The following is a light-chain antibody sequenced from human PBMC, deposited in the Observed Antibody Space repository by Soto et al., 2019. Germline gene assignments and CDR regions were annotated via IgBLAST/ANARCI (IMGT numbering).Light chain of an antibody. CDR3: QSYDSSLSGSI. Sequence: QSVLTQPPSVSGAPGQRVTISCTGSSSNIGAGYDVHWYQQLPGTAPKLLIYGNSNRPSGVPDRLSGSKSGTSASLAITGLQAEDEADYYCQSYDSSLSGSIFGGGTKRTV. J-gene: IGLJ2*01. CDR1: SSNIGAGYD. V-gene: IGLV1-40*01. CDR2: GNS.